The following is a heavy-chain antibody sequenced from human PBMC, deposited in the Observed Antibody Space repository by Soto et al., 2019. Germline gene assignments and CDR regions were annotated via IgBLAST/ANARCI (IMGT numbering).Heavy chain of an antibody. Sequence: ASVKVSCKASGYTFTSYAMHWVRQAPGQRLEWMGWINAGNGNTKYSQKFQGRVTITRDTSASTAYMELSSLRSEDTAVYYCATLQETYYGSGSYQTGYYYYGMDVWGQGTTVTVSS. V-gene: IGHV1-3*01. CDR1: GYTFTSYA. J-gene: IGHJ6*02. CDR2: INAGNGNT. CDR3: ATLQETYYGSGSYQTGYYYYGMDV. D-gene: IGHD3-10*01.